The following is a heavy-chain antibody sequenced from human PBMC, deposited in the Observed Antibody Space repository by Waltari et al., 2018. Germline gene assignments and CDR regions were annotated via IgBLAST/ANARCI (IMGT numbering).Heavy chain of an antibody. V-gene: IGHV4-39*01. Sequence: QLQLQESGPGLVKPSETPSLSCTVSGDLINSDYNYWGWLRPPPGEGLAWIGTVRFSGTTYYNPSLKSRVTISVDTSKNQFSLKLTSVTAADTAVYYCARLDYSALRRGCDPWGQGTLVTVSS. J-gene: IGHJ5*02. D-gene: IGHD4-4*01. CDR3: ARLDYSALRRGCDP. CDR2: VRFSGTT. CDR1: GDLINSDYNY.